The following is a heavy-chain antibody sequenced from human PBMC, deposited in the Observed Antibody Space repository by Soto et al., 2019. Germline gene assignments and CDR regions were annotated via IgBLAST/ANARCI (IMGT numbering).Heavy chain of an antibody. J-gene: IGHJ3*02. CDR3: ATRREYCTNGVCYVRDDPHGYDAFDI. Sequence: ASGKVSCKVSGYTLTELSMHWVRQAPGKGLEWMGGFDPEDGETSYAQKFQGRVTMTEDTSTDTAYMELSSLRSEDTAVYYCATRREYCTNGVCYVRDDPHGYDAFDIWGQGTMVTVSS. V-gene: IGHV1-24*01. CDR2: FDPEDGET. D-gene: IGHD2-8*01. CDR1: GYTLTELS.